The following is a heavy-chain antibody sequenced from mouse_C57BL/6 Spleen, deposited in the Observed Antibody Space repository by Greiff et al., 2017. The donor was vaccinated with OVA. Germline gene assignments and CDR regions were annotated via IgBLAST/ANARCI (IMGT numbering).Heavy chain of an antibody. J-gene: IGHJ3*01. V-gene: IGHV1-82*01. CDR2: IYPGDGDT. CDR1: GYAFSSSW. D-gene: IGHD3-2*02. CDR3: AKTAQSSWFAY. Sequence: QVQLQQSGPELVKPGASVKISCKASGYAFSSSWMNWVKQRPGKGLEWIGRIYPGDGDTNYNGKFKGKATLTADKSSSTAYMQLSSLTSDDSAVYLCAKTAQSSWFAYWGQGTLVTVSA.